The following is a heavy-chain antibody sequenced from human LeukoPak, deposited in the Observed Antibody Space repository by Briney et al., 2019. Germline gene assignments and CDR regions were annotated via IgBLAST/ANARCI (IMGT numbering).Heavy chain of an antibody. CDR1: GFIFSRYE. V-gene: IGHV3-48*03. CDR2: ISTSGNTI. CDR3: ARDVAPDASHLDY. J-gene: IGHJ4*02. Sequence: QPGGSLRLSCGASGFIFSRYEMNWVRQAPGKGLEWVSYISTSGNTIYYADSVKGRFTISRDNAKNSLYLQMNSLRAEDTAVYYCARDVAPDASHLDYWGQGTLVTVSS.